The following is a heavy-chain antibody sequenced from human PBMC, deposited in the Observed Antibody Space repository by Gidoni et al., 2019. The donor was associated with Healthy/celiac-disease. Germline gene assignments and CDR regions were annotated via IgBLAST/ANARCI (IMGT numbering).Heavy chain of an antibody. CDR3: ARDITMVRGVQGVLGY. Sequence: EVQLVESGGGLGKPGGSLRLSCAASGSTFSSYRRTWVRQAPGTGLESFSSSISSSSYIYYADSVKGRFTISTDNAKHSLYMQMTSLRAEDTAVYYCARDITMVRGVQGVLGYWGHGTLVTVSS. CDR2: SISSSSYI. V-gene: IGHV3-21*01. J-gene: IGHJ4*01. CDR1: GSTFSSYR. D-gene: IGHD3-10*01.